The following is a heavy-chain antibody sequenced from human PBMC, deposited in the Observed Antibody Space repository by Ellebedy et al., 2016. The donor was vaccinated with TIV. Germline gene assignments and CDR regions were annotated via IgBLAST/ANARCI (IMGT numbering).Heavy chain of an antibody. D-gene: IGHD1-26*01. CDR2: MSYSGST. CDR3: ASRASGSSDLGRVVYFDY. Sequence: MPSETLSLTCNVSGASITTYYWNWIRQSPGKGLEWIGYMSYSGSTNYNPSLKSRVTISVDTSKNQFSLRLSSVTAADTAVYYCASRASGSSDLGRVVYFDYWGQGTLVTVSS. V-gene: IGHV4-59*08. CDR1: GASITTYY. J-gene: IGHJ4*02.